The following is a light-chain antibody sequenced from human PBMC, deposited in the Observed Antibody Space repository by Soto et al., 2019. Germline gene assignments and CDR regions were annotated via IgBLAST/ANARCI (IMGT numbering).Light chain of an antibody. Sequence: QSVLTQPAAVSGSPGQSITISCPGPSSDVGGYNYVSWYHQHPGNASHIMISDVCNRPSGVSTRFSGSKSGNTASLHISGLQIKDEDDYYCSSYTTSSTYVCRTCPKVTVL. V-gene: IGLV2-14*01. CDR1: SSDVGGYNY. J-gene: IGLJ1*01. CDR3: SSYTTSSTYV. CDR2: DVC.